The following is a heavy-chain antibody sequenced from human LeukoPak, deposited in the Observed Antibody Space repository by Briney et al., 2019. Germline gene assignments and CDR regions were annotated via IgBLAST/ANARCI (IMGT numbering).Heavy chain of an antibody. V-gene: IGHV3-53*01. Sequence: GGSLRLSCAVSGFPVSSNHVGWVRQAPGKGLEWVSVIFGGGKTSYAGSVQGRVTLSRDNSKNTLYLQMTRLRVEDTAVYYCAAWRGSSWFDYWGQGTLVTVSS. J-gene: IGHJ4*02. D-gene: IGHD6-13*01. CDR3: AAWRGSSWFDY. CDR1: GFPVSSNH. CDR2: IFGGGKT.